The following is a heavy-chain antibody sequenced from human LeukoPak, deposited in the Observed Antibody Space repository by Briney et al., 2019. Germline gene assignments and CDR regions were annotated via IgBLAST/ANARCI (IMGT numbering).Heavy chain of an antibody. CDR3: ARDPPRHVQVPCY. CDR2: IKQDGSEK. CDR1: GFTFGSYW. D-gene: IGHD1-1*01. Sequence: GGSLRLSCATSGFTFGSYWMTWGRQPPGKGLEWVANIKQDGSEKNYVDSVKGRFTISRDNSKNSLYLQMNSLRAEDTAVYYCARDPPRHVQVPCYWGQGTRVTVSS. J-gene: IGHJ4*02. V-gene: IGHV3-7*05.